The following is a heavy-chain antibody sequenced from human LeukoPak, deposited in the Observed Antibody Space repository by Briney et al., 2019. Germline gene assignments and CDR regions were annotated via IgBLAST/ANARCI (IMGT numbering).Heavy chain of an antibody. J-gene: IGHJ5*02. CDR2: INPSGGST. D-gene: IGHD3-3*01. CDR3: ARGYSITIFGVVIVHQGFDP. Sequence: ASVKVSCKASGYTFTSYYMHWVRQAPGQGLEWMGIINPSGGSTSYAQKFQGRVTMTRDTSTSTVYMELSSLRSEDTAVYYCARGYSITIFGVVIVHQGFDPWGQGTLVTVSS. CDR1: GYTFTSYY. V-gene: IGHV1-46*01.